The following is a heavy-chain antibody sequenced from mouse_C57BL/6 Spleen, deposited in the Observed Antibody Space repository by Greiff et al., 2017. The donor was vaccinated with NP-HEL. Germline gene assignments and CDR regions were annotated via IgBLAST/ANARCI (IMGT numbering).Heavy chain of an antibody. D-gene: IGHD2-5*01. V-gene: IGHV5-9-1*02. Sequence: DVMLVESGEGLVKPGGSLKLSCAASGFTFSSYAMHWVRQTPEKSLEWVAYISSGGDYTYYADTVKGHFTISRDNARNTLYLQMSSLKSEDTAMYYCTRDGSNYDYAMDYWGQGTSVTVSS. CDR2: ISSGGDYT. CDR3: TRDGSNYDYAMDY. CDR1: GFTFSSYA. J-gene: IGHJ4*01.